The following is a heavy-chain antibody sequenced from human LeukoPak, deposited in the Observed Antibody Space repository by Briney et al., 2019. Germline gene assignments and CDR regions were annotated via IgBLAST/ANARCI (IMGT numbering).Heavy chain of an antibody. J-gene: IGHJ5*02. CDR2: IYHSGST. V-gene: IGHV4-4*02. CDR3: ARELPGIAAAGTNAAWFDP. CDR1: GGSISSSNW. Sequence: PTGTLSLTCAVSGGSISSSNWWSWVRQPPGKGLEWIGEIYHSGSTNYNPSLKSRVTISVDKSKNQFSLKLSSVTAADTAVYYCARELPGIAAAGTNAAWFDPWGQGTLVTVSS. D-gene: IGHD6-13*01.